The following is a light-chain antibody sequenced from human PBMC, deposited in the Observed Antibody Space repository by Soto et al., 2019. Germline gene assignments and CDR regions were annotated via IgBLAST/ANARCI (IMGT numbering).Light chain of an antibody. V-gene: IGKV1-9*01. Sequence: IQLSQSPSSLPASVGDRVTITCRASQYMTASVACTLQHPGYAPMLLISAATASQSGVPSLFIGSGSVTDFPLTLCSLLPGNFATYYSLQIINYPYDFGQGT. J-gene: IGKJ2*01. CDR1: QYMTAS. CDR2: AAT. CDR3: LQIINYPYD.